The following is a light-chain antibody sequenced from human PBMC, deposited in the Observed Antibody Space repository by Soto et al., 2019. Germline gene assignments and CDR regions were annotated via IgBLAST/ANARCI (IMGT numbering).Light chain of an antibody. CDR3: HPRDNWPFT. CDR2: DAS. V-gene: IGKV3-11*01. CDR1: QSVSSY. Sequence: EVVLTQSPATLSLSPGERATLSCRASQSVSSYLAWYQQKPGQAPRLLIYDASNRATGIPARFSGSGSGTDFKLTISSLEPDDFAVYYCHPRDNWPFTFGPGTKVDVK. J-gene: IGKJ3*01.